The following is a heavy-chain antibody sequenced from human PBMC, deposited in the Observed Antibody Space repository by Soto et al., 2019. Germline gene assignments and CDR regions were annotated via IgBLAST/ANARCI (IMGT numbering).Heavy chain of an antibody. CDR3: VKAEATTAHH. CDR2: ILYTGTT. V-gene: IGHV4-31*03. CDR1: GGSISSGDYY. Sequence: SETLSLTCTVSGGSISSGDYYWSWIRQHPGKGLEWIGYILYTGTTYYNPSLKSRATLSLDASKNRFSLKLTSVTAADTAMYYCVKAEATTAHHWGQGSLVTVSS. J-gene: IGHJ5*02. D-gene: IGHD1-1*01.